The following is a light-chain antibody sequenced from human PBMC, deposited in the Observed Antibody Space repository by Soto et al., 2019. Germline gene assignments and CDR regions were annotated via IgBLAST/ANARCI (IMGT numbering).Light chain of an antibody. V-gene: IGLV2-8*01. Sequence: QSALTQPPSASGSPGQSVTISCTGTSSDVGGYNYVSWYKQHPGKAPKLMIYEVSKRPSGVPDRFSGSKSGNTASLTVSGLQAEDEADYYCSSYAGSNNPVVFGGGTKLTV. CDR1: SSDVGGYNY. CDR2: EVS. J-gene: IGLJ2*01. CDR3: SSYAGSNNPVV.